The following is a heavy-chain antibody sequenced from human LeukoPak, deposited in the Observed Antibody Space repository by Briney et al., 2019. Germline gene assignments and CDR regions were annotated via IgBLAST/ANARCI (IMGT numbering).Heavy chain of an antibody. Sequence: GGSLRLSCAASGFTFTHSWMSWVRQAPGKGLEWVANIKQDGSEKYYVDTVEGRFTISRDNAKNSVSLQMNSLRGEDTAVYYCVRALGSSSADYWGQGTLVTVSS. J-gene: IGHJ4*02. CDR2: IKQDGSEK. CDR3: VRALGSSSADY. V-gene: IGHV3-7*01. D-gene: IGHD6-6*01. CDR1: GFTFTHSW.